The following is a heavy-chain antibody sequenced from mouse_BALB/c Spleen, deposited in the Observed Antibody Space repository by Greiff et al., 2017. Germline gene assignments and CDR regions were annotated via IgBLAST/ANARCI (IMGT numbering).Heavy chain of an antibody. J-gene: IGHJ4*01. CDR2: INSNGGST. CDR1: GFTFSSYG. Sequence: EVKVVESGGGLVQPGGSLKLSCAASGFTFSSYGMSWVRQTPDKRLELVATINSNGGSTYYPDSVKGRFTISRDNAKNTLYLQMSSLKSEDTAMYYCARTGFLYAMDYWGQGTSVTVSS. V-gene: IGHV5-6-3*01. CDR3: ARTGFLYAMDY.